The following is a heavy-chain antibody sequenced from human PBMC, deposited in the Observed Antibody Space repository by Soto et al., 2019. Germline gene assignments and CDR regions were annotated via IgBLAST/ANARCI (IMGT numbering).Heavy chain of an antibody. CDR1: GFTFSNYA. CDR2: IRDSVDTT. Sequence: EVQLLESGGGLVQPGGSLRLSCAASGFTFSNYAMSWVRQAPGKGLEWVSGIRDSVDTTYYADSVQGRFSISRDNSKNTLYLQMNSMRDEDTAVYYCARRHNWNYVLDYWGQGTLVTVSS. CDR3: ARRHNWNYVLDY. V-gene: IGHV3-23*01. D-gene: IGHD1-7*01. J-gene: IGHJ4*02.